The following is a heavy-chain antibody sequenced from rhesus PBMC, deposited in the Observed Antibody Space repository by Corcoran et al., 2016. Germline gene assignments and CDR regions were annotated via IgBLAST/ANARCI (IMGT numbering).Heavy chain of an antibody. Sequence: QVQLQESGPAVVKPSETLSLTCAVSGGSISSRNWWSWIRQSPGKGLEWRGGISVSGGSTEYHPSLTIRVTISKDTSKIQFSLKLRSVTAADTAVYYCARDPRTDIWTGYQDWYFDLWCPGTPITISS. V-gene: IGHV4-93*01. CDR3: ARDPRTDIWTGYQDWYFDL. D-gene: IGHD3-3*01. CDR2: ISVSGGST. J-gene: IGHJ2*01. CDR1: GGSISSRNW.